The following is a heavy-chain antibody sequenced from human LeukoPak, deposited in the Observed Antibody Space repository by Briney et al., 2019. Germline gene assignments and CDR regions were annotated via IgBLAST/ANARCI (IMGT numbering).Heavy chain of an antibody. CDR1: GYTFTSYY. CDR2: INPSGGTT. CDR3: ARKSSPPVTTYDY. V-gene: IGHV1-46*01. Sequence: GASVKVSCKASGYTFTSYYLHWVRQAPGQGLEWMGIINPSGGTTSYALKFQGRVTMTRDTSTSTVYMELSSLTSEDTAVYYCARKSSPPVTTYDYWGQGTLVTVSS. D-gene: IGHD4-17*01. J-gene: IGHJ4*02.